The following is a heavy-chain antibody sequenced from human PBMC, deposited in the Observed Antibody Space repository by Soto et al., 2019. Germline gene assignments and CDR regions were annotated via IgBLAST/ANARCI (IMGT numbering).Heavy chain of an antibody. CDR3: ARDISSYAYGAGY. V-gene: IGHV4-4*07. CDR1: GGSINSYW. Sequence: PSETLSLTCSVSGGSINSYWWSWIRQPAGKGLEWIGRVYSSGTTDYNPSLNSRATLSVETSKNQFSLKLSSVTAADTAVYYCARDISSYAYGAGYWGQGIQVTVSS. D-gene: IGHD3-10*01. CDR2: VYSSGTT. J-gene: IGHJ4*02.